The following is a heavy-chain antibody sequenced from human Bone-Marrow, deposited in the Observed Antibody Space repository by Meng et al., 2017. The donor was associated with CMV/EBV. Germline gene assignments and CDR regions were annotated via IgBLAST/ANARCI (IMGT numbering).Heavy chain of an antibody. Sequence: SLKISCAASGFTFDDYAMHWVRQAPGKGLEWVSGISWNSGSIGYADSVKGRFTISRDNAKNSLYLQMNSLSAEDTAVYYCARDRKTTDYFDYWGRGTLATFSS. CDR3: ARDRKTTDYFDY. J-gene: IGHJ4*02. CDR1: GFTFDDYA. D-gene: IGHD1-14*01. V-gene: IGHV3-9*01. CDR2: ISWNSGSI.